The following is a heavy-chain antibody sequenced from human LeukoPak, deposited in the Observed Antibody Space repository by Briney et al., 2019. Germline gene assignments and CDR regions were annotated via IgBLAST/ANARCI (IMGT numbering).Heavy chain of an antibody. CDR2: IYTSGST. J-gene: IGHJ4*02. V-gene: IGHV4-61*02. CDR1: GGSISSGSYY. D-gene: IGHD3-9*01. CDR3: ARDRYDILTGYYPFDH. Sequence: SETLSLTCTVSGGSISSGSYYWSWIRQPAGKGLEWIGRIYTSGSTNYNPSLKSRVTISVDTSKNQFSLKLSSVTAADTAVYYCARDRYDILTGYYPFDHWGQGTLVTVSS.